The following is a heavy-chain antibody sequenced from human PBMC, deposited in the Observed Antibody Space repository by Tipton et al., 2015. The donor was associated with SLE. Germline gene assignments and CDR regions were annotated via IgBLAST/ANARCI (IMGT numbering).Heavy chain of an antibody. CDR1: GGSIGSGGYS. J-gene: IGHJ6*03. CDR3: VRDEIVVIPASRYSYHYMDI. D-gene: IGHD2-2*01. CDR2: VYHSGSA. V-gene: IGHV4-30-2*01. Sequence: TLSLTCAVSGGSIGSGGYSWNWIRQPPGKGLEWIGYVYHSGSAYYNPSLKSRVTISVDRSRNQFSLKLSSVTAADTAVYYCVRDEIVVIPASRYSYHYMDIWGRGATVTVSS.